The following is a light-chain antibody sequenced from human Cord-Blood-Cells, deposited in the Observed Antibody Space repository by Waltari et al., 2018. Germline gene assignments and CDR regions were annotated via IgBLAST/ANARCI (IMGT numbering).Light chain of an antibody. Sequence: QSALTQPAPVSGSPGQSITISCPGTRSSVGGFHLVSWYQPHPGKAPKLIIYEGSKRPSRVSNRFSGSKSGNTASLTISGLQAEDEADYYCCSYAGSSTSWVFGGGTKLTVL. CDR1: RSSVGGFHL. CDR2: EGS. J-gene: IGLJ3*02. V-gene: IGLV2-23*01. CDR3: CSYAGSSTSWV.